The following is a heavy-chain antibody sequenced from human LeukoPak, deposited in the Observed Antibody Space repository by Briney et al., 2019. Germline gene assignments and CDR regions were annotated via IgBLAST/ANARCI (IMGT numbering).Heavy chain of an antibody. Sequence: SGPTLVNPTQTLTLTCTFSGFSLSTTGVAVGWIRQPPGKALEWLELVNSNDEKRYSPSLKSRLTISRDTPKNQVVLTMANMDPADTATYYCAHRPSGMATVSFESWGQGSLVTVYS. V-gene: IGHV2-5*01. CDR2: VNSNDEK. J-gene: IGHJ4*02. CDR3: AHRPSGMATVSFES. CDR1: GFSLSTTGVA. D-gene: IGHD5-24*01.